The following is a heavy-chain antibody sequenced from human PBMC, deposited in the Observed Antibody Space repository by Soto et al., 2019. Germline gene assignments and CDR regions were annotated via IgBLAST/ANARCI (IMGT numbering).Heavy chain of an antibody. V-gene: IGHV4-39*01. Sequence: SETLSLTCTVPGGSISSSGYYWGWIRQPPGKGLEWIGTIYYSGSTYYNPSLKSRVTISVDTSKNQFSLKLSSVTAADTAVYYCARQFSVYGDYGRYFDFWGQGTLVTVSS. CDR2: IYYSGST. CDR1: GGSISSSGYY. J-gene: IGHJ4*02. D-gene: IGHD4-17*01. CDR3: ARQFSVYGDYGRYFDF.